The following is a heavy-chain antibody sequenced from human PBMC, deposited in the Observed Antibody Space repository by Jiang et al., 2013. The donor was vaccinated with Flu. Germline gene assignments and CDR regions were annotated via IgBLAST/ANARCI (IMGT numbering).Heavy chain of an antibody. V-gene: IGHV3-23*01. CDR1: GFTFSSYA. CDR2: ISGSGGST. Sequence: VQLLESGGGLVQPGGSLRLSCAASGFTFSSYAMSWVRQAPGKGLEWVSAISGSGGSTYYADSVKGRFTISRDNSKNTLYLQMNSLRAEDTAVYYCAKDYDYVWGSYRPFDYWGQGTLVTVSS. J-gene: IGHJ4*02. D-gene: IGHD3-16*02. CDR3: AKDYDYVWGSYRPFDY.